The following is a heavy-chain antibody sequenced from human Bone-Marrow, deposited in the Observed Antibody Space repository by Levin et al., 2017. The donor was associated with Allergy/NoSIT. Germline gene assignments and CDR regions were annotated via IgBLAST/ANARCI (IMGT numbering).Heavy chain of an antibody. Sequence: GGSLRLSCAASGLTFSSYIMHWVRQAPGKGLEWVALISHGGGNECADSVKGRFTISRDNSRNTLYLEMNSLRTEDTAVYYCAREGPMEVTGTSFDYWGQGTLVTVSS. CDR3: AREGPMEVTGTSFDY. V-gene: IGHV3-30-3*01. CDR1: GLTFSSYI. D-gene: IGHD1/OR15-1a*01. J-gene: IGHJ4*02. CDR2: ISHGGGNE.